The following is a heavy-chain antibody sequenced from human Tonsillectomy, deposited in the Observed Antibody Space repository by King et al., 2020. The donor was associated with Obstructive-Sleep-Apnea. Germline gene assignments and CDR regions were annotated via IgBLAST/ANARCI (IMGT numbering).Heavy chain of an antibody. CDR2: ISWNSGSI. D-gene: IGHD3-10*01. CDR3: ARDRGGTYYYGMDV. Sequence: QLVQSGGGLVQPGRSLRLSCAASGFIFDDYAMHWVRQAPGKGLEWVSSISWNSGSIGYADSVKGRFTISRDNAKNSLYLQMNSLRPEDTALYYCARDRGGTYYYGMDVWGQGTTVTVSS. V-gene: IGHV3-9*01. CDR1: GFIFDDYA. J-gene: IGHJ6*02.